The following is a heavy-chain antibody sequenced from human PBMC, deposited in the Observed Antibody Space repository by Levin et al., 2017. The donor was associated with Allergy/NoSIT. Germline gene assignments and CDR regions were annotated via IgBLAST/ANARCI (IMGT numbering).Heavy chain of an antibody. J-gene: IGHJ6*03. D-gene: IGHD6-19*01. CDR2: IIPIPGTA. CDR1: GGTFSSYS. Sequence: ASVKVSCRASGGTFSSYSISWVRQAPGHGLEWMGRIIPIPGTADYAQKFQGRVTITADRSTTTAYMELSSLRSDDTAVYYCAVGYSSGWYYYYMDVWGKGTTVTVSS. CDR3: AVGYSSGWYYYYMDV. V-gene: IGHV1-69*08.